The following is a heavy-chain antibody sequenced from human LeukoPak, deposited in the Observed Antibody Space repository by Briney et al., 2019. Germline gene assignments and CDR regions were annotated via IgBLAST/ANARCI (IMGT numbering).Heavy chain of an antibody. CDR3: ARARLFYDSSGYYPSYYYYYMDV. V-gene: IGHV1-18*01. J-gene: IGHJ6*03. CDR1: GYTFTSYG. CDR2: ISAYNGNT. Sequence: EASVKVSCKASGYTFTSYGISWVRQAPGQGLEWMGWISAYNGNTNYAQKLQGRVTMTTDTSTSTAYMELRSLRSDDTAVYYCARARLFYDSSGYYPSYYYYYMDVWGKGTTVTVSS. D-gene: IGHD3-22*01.